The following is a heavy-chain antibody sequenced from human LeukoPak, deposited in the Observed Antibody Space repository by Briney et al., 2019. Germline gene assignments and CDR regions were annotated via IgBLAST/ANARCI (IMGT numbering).Heavy chain of an antibody. J-gene: IGHJ4*02. D-gene: IGHD5-12*01. CDR2: IGGSNGIT. CDR3: ARNENSGWGYFDY. V-gene: IGHV3-23*01. Sequence: GGSLKLSCAASRFTFNSYAMSWVRQAPGKGLEWVSVIGGSNGITFYVGSVKGRFTISRDNSKDTLYLQMNSLRAEDTAVYYCARNENSGWGYFDYWGQGTLVTVSS. CDR1: RFTFNSYA.